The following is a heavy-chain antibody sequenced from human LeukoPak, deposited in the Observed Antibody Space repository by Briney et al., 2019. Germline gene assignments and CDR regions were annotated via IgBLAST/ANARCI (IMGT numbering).Heavy chain of an antibody. V-gene: IGHV1-2*02. J-gene: IGHJ4*02. CDR1: GYTFTSYA. CDR2: ITPSGGT. D-gene: IGHD2-21*01. CDR3: ARDPYGDCFAHFDY. Sequence: ASVKVSCKASGYTFTSYAMHWVRQAPGQGLEWMGWITPSGGTNYPQKFQGRVAITRDTSISTAYMDLSRLTSDDTAVYYCARDPYGDCFAHFDYWGQGALVTVSS.